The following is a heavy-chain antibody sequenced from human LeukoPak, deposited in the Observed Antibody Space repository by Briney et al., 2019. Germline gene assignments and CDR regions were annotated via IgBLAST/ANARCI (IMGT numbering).Heavy chain of an antibody. D-gene: IGHD1-26*01. V-gene: IGHV4-30-4*08. CDR1: GGSISSGDYY. Sequence: SQTLSLTCTVSGGSISSGDYYWSWIRQPPGKGLEWIGYIYYSGSTYYNPSLKSRVTISVDTSKNQFSLKLSSVTAADTAVYYCARGLEGAGRGWFDPWGQGTLATVSS. CDR2: IYYSGST. CDR3: ARGLEGAGRGWFDP. J-gene: IGHJ5*02.